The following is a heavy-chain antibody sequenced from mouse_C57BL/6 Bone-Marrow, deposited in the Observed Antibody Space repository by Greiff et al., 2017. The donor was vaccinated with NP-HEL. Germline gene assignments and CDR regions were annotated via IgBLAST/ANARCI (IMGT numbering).Heavy chain of an antibody. Sequence: QVQLQQSGAELVKPGASVKISCKASGYAFSSYWMNWVKQRPGKGLEWIGQIYPGDGDTNYNGKFKGKATLTADKSSSTAYMQLSSLTSEDSAVYFCARERDSVYYFDYWGQGTTLTVSS. V-gene: IGHV1-80*01. D-gene: IGHD3-1*01. CDR1: GYAFSSYW. CDR3: ARERDSVYYFDY. J-gene: IGHJ2*01. CDR2: IYPGDGDT.